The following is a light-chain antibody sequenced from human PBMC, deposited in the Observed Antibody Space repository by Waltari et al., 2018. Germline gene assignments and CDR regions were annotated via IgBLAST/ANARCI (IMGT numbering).Light chain of an antibody. CDR2: KTS. Sequence: IQLTQSPSSLSASVGDRVTITCRSSQVIGRFLNWYQQKAGKAPNLLIYKTSTLLHGVPSRFSGSGSGKEFTLTITGLQREDFTTYFCQQSYNVSFTFGPGTTVDLK. CDR1: QVIGRF. CDR3: QQSYNVSFT. V-gene: IGKV1-39*01. J-gene: IGKJ3*01.